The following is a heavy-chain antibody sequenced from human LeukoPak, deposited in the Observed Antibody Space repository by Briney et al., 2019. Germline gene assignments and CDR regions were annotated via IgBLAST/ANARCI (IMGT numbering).Heavy chain of an antibody. J-gene: IGHJ4*02. V-gene: IGHV3-23*01. CDR3: AKDLATHYPQTPFDY. CDR2: ISGSGGST. CDR1: GFLFANHW. Sequence: GGSLRLPCAASGFLFANHWMSWVRQAPGKGLEWVSAISGSGGSTYYADSVKGRFTISRDNSKNTLYLQMNSLRAEDTAVYYCAKDLATHYPQTPFDYWGQGTLVTVSS. D-gene: IGHD3-10*01.